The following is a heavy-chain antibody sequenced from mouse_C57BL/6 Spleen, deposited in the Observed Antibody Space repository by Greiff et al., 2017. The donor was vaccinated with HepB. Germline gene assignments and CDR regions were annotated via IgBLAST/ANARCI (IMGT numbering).Heavy chain of an antibody. J-gene: IGHJ4*01. CDR1: GYSITSGYY. Sequence: EVKLQESGPGLVKPSQSLSLTCSVPGYSITSGYYWNWIRQFPGNKLEWMGYISYDGSNNYNPSLKNRISITRDTSKNQFFLKLNSVTTEDTATYYCARDNYEDAMDYWGQGTSVTVSS. D-gene: IGHD2-1*01. V-gene: IGHV3-6*01. CDR3: ARDNYEDAMDY. CDR2: ISYDGSN.